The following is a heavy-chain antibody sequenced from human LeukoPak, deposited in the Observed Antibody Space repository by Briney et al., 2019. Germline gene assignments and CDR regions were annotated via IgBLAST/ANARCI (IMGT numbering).Heavy chain of an antibody. Sequence: GGSLRLSCAASGFTFSSYAMSWVRQAPGKGLEWVSAISGSGGSTYYADSVKGRFTISRDNSKNTLYLQMNSLRAEDTAVYYCAKTPVGFERNTYFDYWGQGTLVTVSS. CDR1: GFTFSSYA. V-gene: IGHV3-23*01. J-gene: IGHJ4*02. CDR3: AKTPVGFERNTYFDY. D-gene: IGHD1-1*01. CDR2: ISGSGGST.